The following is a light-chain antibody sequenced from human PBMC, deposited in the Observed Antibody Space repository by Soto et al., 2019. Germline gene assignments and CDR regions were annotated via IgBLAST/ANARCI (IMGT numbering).Light chain of an antibody. V-gene: IGKV3-11*01. CDR2: DAS. J-gene: IGKJ5*01. CDR3: QQRSNWPPIT. CDR1: QSVSSY. Sequence: IVGTQRPPTLAVSPGERAILSGRASQSVSSYLAWYQQKPGQSPRLLIYDASNRATGIPARFSGSGSGTEFTLTISSLEPEDAAVYYCQQRSNWPPITLGQGTRLEIK.